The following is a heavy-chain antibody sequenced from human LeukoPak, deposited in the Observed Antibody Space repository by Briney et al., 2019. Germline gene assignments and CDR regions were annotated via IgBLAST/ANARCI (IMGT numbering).Heavy chain of an antibody. CDR3: TTSPLGYCSSTSCYHYYYYMDV. V-gene: IGHV3-15*01. Sequence: GGSLRLSCAASGFTFSNAWMSWVRQAPGQGREWVGRIKTKIGGGKADYAAPVKGRCTISRDDSKNTLYLQMNSLKTEDTAVYYCTTSPLGYCSSTSCYHYYYYMDVWGKGTTVTVSS. J-gene: IGHJ6*03. CDR2: IKTKIGGGKA. CDR1: GFTFSNAW. D-gene: IGHD2-2*01.